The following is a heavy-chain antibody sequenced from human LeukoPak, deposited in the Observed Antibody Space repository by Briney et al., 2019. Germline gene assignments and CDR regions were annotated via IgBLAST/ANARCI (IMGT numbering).Heavy chain of an antibody. CDR3: ARGMGNEGLTS. CDR2: ISAYNGHT. V-gene: IGHV1-18*01. D-gene: IGHD7-27*01. J-gene: IGHJ3*01. CDR1: GYTFTSYG. Sequence: GASVKVSCKASGYTFTSYGISWVRQAPGQGLEWMGRISAYNGHTNRAQNFQGRVTMSTDTLTNTADMELTRLRSDDTAVYYCARGMGNEGLTSWGPGTLVTVSS.